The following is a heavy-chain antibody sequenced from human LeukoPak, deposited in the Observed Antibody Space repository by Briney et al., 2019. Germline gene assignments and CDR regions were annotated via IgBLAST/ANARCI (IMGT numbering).Heavy chain of an antibody. Sequence: GGSLRLSCVASGFTFSSYAMSWVRQAPGKGLEWVSAISGGGGSTYYAASGKGRSTISRDNSKNTLYLQMNSLRAEDTAVYYCAKEYCSSSSCYPSLGDWFDPWGRGPLVTVSS. CDR3: AKEYCSSSSCYPSLGDWFDP. J-gene: IGHJ5*02. CDR2: ISGGGGST. CDR1: GFTFSSYA. V-gene: IGHV3-23*01. D-gene: IGHD2-2*01.